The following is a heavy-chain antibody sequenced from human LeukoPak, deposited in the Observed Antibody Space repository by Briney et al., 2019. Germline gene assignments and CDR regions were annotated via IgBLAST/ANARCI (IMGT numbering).Heavy chain of an antibody. CDR3: ARGSRYESGGYYYFDY. CDR1: VFTFSGYP. J-gene: IGHJ4*02. D-gene: IGHD3-22*01. Sequence: PGGSLRLSCAASVFTFSGYPIHWVRQAPGKGLEWVAVISYDGSNKYYADSVKGRFTISRDNSKNTLYLQMNSLRAEDTAVYYCARGSRYESGGYYYFDYWGQGTLVTVSS. CDR2: ISYDGSNK. V-gene: IGHV3-30-3*01.